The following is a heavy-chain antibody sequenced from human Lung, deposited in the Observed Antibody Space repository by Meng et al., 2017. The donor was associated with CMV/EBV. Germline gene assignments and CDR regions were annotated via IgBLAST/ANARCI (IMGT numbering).Heavy chain of an antibody. Sequence: ASXXVSCKASGYTFTSYYLHWIRQAPGQGLEWMGIVNPAGGDATYARTFEGRVTMTRDRSTDTVYLELNRLTPEDTAVYYCARGESINYWGQGTRVTVSS. D-gene: IGHD3-10*01. V-gene: IGHV1-46*01. CDR3: ARGESINY. J-gene: IGHJ4*02. CDR2: VNPAGGDA. CDR1: GYTFTSYY.